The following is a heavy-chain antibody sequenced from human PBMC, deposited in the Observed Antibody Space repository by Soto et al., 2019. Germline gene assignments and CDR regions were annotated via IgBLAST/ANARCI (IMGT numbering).Heavy chain of an antibody. Sequence: PSETLSLTCTVSGGSISSYYWSWIRRPPGKGLEWIGYIYYSGSTNYNPSLKSRVTMSVDTSKNQFSLKLSSVTAADTAVYYCARVIRRDDFWSGYTYNWFDPWGQGTLVT. J-gene: IGHJ5*02. D-gene: IGHD3-3*01. CDR1: GGSISSYY. V-gene: IGHV4-59*01. CDR2: IYYSGST. CDR3: ARVIRRDDFWSGYTYNWFDP.